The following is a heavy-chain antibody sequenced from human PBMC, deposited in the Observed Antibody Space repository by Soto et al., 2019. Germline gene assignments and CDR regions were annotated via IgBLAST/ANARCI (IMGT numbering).Heavy chain of an antibody. CDR1: GFSFRGYA. D-gene: IGHD3-22*01. J-gene: IGHJ4*02. Sequence: EVQLLESGGGLVQPGGSLRLSCVASGFSFRGYAMSWVRQAPGKGLEWVSAISDSGGRTYYADSVKGRFTISRDNSKNTLYLQMNGQRADDTAVYYCAKERTSSGYFDYCGQGTLVTVSS. CDR2: ISDSGGRT. V-gene: IGHV3-23*01. CDR3: AKERTSSGYFDY.